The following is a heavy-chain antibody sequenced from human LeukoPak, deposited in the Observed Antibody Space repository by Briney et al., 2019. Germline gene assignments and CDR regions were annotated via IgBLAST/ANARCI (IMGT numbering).Heavy chain of an antibody. J-gene: IGHJ3*02. Sequence: GRSLRVSCAASGFTFDDYAMHWVRQAPGKGLEWVSGISWNSGSIGYADSVKGRFTISRDNAKNSLYLQMNSPRAEDTALYYCAKATTRITMIVPAFDIWGQGTMVTVSS. CDR1: GFTFDDYA. V-gene: IGHV3-9*01. D-gene: IGHD3-22*01. CDR3: AKATTRITMIVPAFDI. CDR2: ISWNSGSI.